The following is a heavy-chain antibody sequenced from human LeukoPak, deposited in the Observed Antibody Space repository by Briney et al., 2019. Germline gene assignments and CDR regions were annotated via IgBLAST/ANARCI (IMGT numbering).Heavy chain of an antibody. V-gene: IGHV3-23*05. CDR3: AKGSAGGRPYYFDY. D-gene: IGHD6-13*01. J-gene: IGHJ4*02. CDR1: GFVFSGYW. Sequence: GGSLRLSCAASGFVFSGYWMSWVRQAPGKGLEWVSAIDSSGSYTWYDDSVKGRFTISRDNSKNTLYLQMNSLRAEDTAVYYCAKGSAGGRPYYFDYWGQGTLVPVSS. CDR2: IDSSGSYT.